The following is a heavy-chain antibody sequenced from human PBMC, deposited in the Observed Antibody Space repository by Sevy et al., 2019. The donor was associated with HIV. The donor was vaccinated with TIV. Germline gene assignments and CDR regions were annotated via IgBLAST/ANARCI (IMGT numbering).Heavy chain of an antibody. Sequence: GGSLRLSCAASGFTFSNAWMSWVRQAPGKGLEWVGRIKGKIYDGTIDYAAPVKGRFSISGDDSKNTLYLQMNSLKTEDTAVYYCTTAMWSQEDYYNYWGQRTLVTVSS. D-gene: IGHD2-21*01. V-gene: IGHV3-15*01. CDR2: IKGKIYDGTI. CDR3: TTAMWSQEDYYNY. J-gene: IGHJ4*02. CDR1: GFTFSNAW.